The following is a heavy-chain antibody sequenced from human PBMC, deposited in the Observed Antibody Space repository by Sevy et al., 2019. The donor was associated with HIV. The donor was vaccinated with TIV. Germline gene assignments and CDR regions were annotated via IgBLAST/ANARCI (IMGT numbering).Heavy chain of an antibody. CDR2: IRYDGSNK. J-gene: IGHJ4*02. CDR1: GFTFSSYG. D-gene: IGHD6-13*01. Sequence: GGSLRLSCAASGFTFSSYGMHWVRQAPGKGLEWVAFIRYDGSNKYYADSVKGRFTISRDNSKNTLYLQMNSLRAEDTAVYYCATAYSSSWDFDYWGQGTLVTVSS. CDR3: ATAYSSSWDFDY. V-gene: IGHV3-30*02.